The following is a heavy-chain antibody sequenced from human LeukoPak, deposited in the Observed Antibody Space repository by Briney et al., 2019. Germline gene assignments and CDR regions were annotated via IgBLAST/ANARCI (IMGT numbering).Heavy chain of an antibody. CDR2: ISSNGGST. CDR1: GFTLRKYG. CDR3: ARGGVDY. J-gene: IGHJ4*02. Sequence: GSLRLFCAASGFTLRKYGIDLVRQAPGKGLEYVSAISSNGGSTYYANSVKGRFTISRDNSKSTLYLQMGSLRAEDMAVYYCARGGVDYWGQGTLVTVSS. D-gene: IGHD2-15*01. V-gene: IGHV3-64*01.